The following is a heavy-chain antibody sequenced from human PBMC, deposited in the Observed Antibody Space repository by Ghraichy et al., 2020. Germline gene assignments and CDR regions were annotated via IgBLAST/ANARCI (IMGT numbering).Heavy chain of an antibody. CDR3: ARLVATIRYYYYGMDV. Sequence: ASVKVSCKASGYTFTSYDINWVRQATGQGLEWMGWMNLNSGNTGYAQKFQGRVTMTRNTSISTAYMELSSLRSEDTAVYYCARLVATIRYYYYGMDVWGQGTTVAVSS. V-gene: IGHV1-8*01. CDR1: GYTFTSYD. CDR2: MNLNSGNT. D-gene: IGHD5-12*01. J-gene: IGHJ6*02.